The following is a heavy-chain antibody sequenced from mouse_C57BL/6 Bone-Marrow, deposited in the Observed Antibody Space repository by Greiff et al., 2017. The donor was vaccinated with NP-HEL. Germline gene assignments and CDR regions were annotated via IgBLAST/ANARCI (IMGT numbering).Heavy chain of an antibody. CDR2: INPSSGYT. CDR3: ARYPTGLHWYFDV. V-gene: IGHV1-4*01. D-gene: IGHD3-3*01. CDR1: GYTFTSYT. J-gene: IGHJ1*03. Sequence: QVQLQQSGAELARPGASVKMSCKASGYTFTSYTMHWVKQRPGQGLEWIGYINPSSGYTKYNQKFKDKATLTADKSSSTAYMQLSSLTSEDSAVYYCARYPTGLHWYFDVWGTGTTVTVSS.